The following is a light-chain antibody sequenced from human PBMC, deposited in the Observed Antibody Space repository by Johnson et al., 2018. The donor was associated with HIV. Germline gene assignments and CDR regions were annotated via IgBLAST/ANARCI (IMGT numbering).Light chain of an antibody. CDR2: ENN. CDR1: ISNIGDNF. J-gene: IGLJ1*01. CDR3: GTWDSSLSGGV. Sequence: QLVLTQPPSVSAAPGQKVTISCSGSISNIGDNFVSWYQQFPGTAPKLLIYENNRRPSGIPDRFSGSKSGTSATLGITGLQPGDEADYYCGTWDSSLSGGVFGTGTKVTVL. V-gene: IGLV1-51*02.